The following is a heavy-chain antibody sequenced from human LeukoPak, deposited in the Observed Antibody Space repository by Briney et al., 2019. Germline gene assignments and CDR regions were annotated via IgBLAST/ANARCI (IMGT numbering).Heavy chain of an antibody. CDR2: VKSKRDGGTI. Sequence: PGGSLRLSCAASGFTFSNAWMTWVRQAPGKGLEWVARVKSKRDGGTIDYAAPVKGRFTTSRDDSKDTLYLQMNSLEIEDAAVYYCTTVGSAWNFDYWGQGTLVTVSS. D-gene: IGHD6-25*01. CDR3: TTVGSAWNFDY. J-gene: IGHJ4*02. V-gene: IGHV3-15*01. CDR1: GFTFSNAW.